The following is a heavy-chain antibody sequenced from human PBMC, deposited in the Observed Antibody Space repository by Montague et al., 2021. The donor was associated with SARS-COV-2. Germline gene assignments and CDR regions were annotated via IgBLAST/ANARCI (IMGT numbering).Heavy chain of an antibody. J-gene: IGHJ6*02. CDR3: ARRGVVPAGMEYYYYGMDV. CDR1: GGSISSYY. D-gene: IGHD2-2*01. Sequence: SETLSLTCTVSGGSISSYYWSWIRQPPGKGLEWIGYIYYSGSTNYNPSLKSRVTISVDTSKNQFSLKLSSVTAADTAVYYCARRGVVPAGMEYYYYGMDVGGQGTTVTVSS. CDR2: IYYSGST. V-gene: IGHV4-59*08.